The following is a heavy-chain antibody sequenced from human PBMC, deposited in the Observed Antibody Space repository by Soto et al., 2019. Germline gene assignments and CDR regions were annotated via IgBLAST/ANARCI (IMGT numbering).Heavy chain of an antibody. Sequence: SETLSLTCTVSGGSISSSSYYWGWIRQPPGKGLEWIGSIYYSGSTYYNPSLKSRVTISVDTSKNQFSLKLSSVTAADTAVYYCARRGNYGDYRLRNAFDIWGQGTMVTVSS. CDR3: ARRGNYGDYRLRNAFDI. V-gene: IGHV4-39*01. J-gene: IGHJ3*02. CDR2: IYYSGST. CDR1: GGSISSSSYY. D-gene: IGHD4-17*01.